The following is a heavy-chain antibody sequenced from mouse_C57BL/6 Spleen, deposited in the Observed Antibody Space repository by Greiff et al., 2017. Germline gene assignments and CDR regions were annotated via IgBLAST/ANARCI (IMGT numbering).Heavy chain of an antibody. CDR2: INPGSGGT. CDR1: GYAFTNYL. D-gene: IGHD2-3*01. J-gene: IGHJ2*01. V-gene: IGHV1-54*01. CDR3: ARLGIDDGYYPDY. Sequence: VQLQQSGAELVRPGTSVKVSCKASGYAFTNYLIGWVKQRPGQGLEWIGVINPGSGGTNYNEKFKGKATLTADTSSSTAYMQLSSLTSEDSAVYFCARLGIDDGYYPDYWGQGTTLTVSA.